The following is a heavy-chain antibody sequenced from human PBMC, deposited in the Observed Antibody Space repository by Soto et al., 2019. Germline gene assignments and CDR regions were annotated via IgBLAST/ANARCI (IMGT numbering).Heavy chain of an antibody. V-gene: IGHV4-59*08. CDR3: ARLGGYYQALDS. Sequence: SETLSLTCTVSNGSISPYYWSWIRQSPGKGLEWIGYICYAGSFTYNPSLKSRVTISLNTSKNEVSLRLTSVTAADTAVYYCARLGGYYQALDSWGQGTLVTVS. CDR2: ICYAGSF. J-gene: IGHJ4*02. CDR1: NGSISPYY. D-gene: IGHD3-22*01.